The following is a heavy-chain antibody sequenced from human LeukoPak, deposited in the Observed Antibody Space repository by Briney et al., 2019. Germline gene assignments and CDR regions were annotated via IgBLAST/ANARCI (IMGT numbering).Heavy chain of an antibody. V-gene: IGHV3-30*04. D-gene: IGHD1-1*01. J-gene: IGHJ4*02. CDR1: GFTFHTYN. CDR2: FSYDGKHI. CDR3: ARDRVQIWPYVGTFDV. Sequence: GGSLRLSCEASGFTFHTYNMFWVRQAPGKRLESVAFFSYDGKHIDYAASVQGRFIISRDITRNTLHLDMSNLRDEDTAVYYCARDRVQIWPYVGTFDVWGQGALVTVSS.